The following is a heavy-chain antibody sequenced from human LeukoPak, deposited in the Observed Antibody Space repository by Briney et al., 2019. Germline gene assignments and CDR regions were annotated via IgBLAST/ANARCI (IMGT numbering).Heavy chain of an antibody. CDR2: IRSKANSYIT. V-gene: IGHV3-72*01. D-gene: IGHD1-26*01. J-gene: IGHJ4*02. Sequence: GSLRLSCAASGFTFSDYYMDWVRQAPGKGLEWVGRIRSKANSYITEYDASVLGRFTISRDDSRNSLSLQMSSLKTGDTAVYYCAGGAAQWDDGALDYWGQGTLVTVSS. CDR1: GFTFSDYY. CDR3: AGGAAQWDDGALDY.